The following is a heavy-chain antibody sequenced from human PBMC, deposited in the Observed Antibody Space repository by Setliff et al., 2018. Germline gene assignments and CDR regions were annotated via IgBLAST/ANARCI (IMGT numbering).Heavy chain of an antibody. CDR2: INPSDGST. J-gene: IGHJ4*02. V-gene: IGHV1-46*01. D-gene: IGHD5-18*01. Sequence: ASVKVSCKASGYTFTGYYMHWVRQAPGQGLEWMGVINPSDGSTTYAQKFQGRVKMTRDTSTNTAYMELSSLRSEDTAVYYCARRVGSVGIQLPDYWGQGTLVTVSS. CDR1: GYTFTGYY. CDR3: ARRVGSVGIQLPDY.